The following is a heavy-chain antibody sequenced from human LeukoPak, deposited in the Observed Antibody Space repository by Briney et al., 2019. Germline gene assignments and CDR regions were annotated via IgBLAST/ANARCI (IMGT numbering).Heavy chain of an antibody. CDR1: GGSIRTYY. Sequence: SETLSLTCTVSGGSIRTYYWSWIRQPPGKGLEWIGYIYYSGITNHNPSLKSRVTISVDTSKNQFSLKLTSVTAADTAVYYCARRGNWGRYGYWGQGTLVTVSS. V-gene: IGHV4-59*01. CDR3: ARRGNWGRYGY. D-gene: IGHD3-16*01. CDR2: IYYSGIT. J-gene: IGHJ4*02.